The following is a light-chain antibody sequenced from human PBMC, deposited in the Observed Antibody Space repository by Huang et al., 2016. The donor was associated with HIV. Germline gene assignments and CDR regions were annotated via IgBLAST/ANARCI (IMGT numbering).Light chain of an antibody. Sequence: ENLMTQSPSTLSVSPGESATLSCRASQSVFKNLAWYQQKPGQAPKILIYGSSTRAAGIPARFSGSGSGTDFTLTISSLQSEDFAVYYCQQYNTSPRTFGQGTKVEV. CDR3: QQYNTSPRT. CDR2: GSS. J-gene: IGKJ1*01. V-gene: IGKV3-15*01. CDR1: QSVFKN.